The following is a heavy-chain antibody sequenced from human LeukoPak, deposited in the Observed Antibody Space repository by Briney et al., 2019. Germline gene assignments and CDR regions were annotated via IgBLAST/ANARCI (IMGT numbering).Heavy chain of an antibody. J-gene: IGHJ4*02. CDR1: GGSISSYY. CDR2: INHSGST. D-gene: IGHD4-11*01. Sequence: SETLSLTCTVSGGSISSYYWSWLRQPAGKGLEWIGEINHSGSTNYNPSLKSRVTISVDTSKNQFSLKLSSVTAADTAVYYCASVHDYSNRIDYWGQGTLVTVSS. V-gene: IGHV4-59*12. CDR3: ASVHDYSNRIDY.